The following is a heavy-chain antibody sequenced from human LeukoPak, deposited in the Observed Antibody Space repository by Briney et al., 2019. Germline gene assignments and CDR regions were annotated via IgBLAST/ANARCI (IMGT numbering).Heavy chain of an antibody. CDR1: GFTFSSYA. CDR2: ISSSSSTI. Sequence: PGGSLRLSCAASGFTFSSYAMNWVRQAPGKGLEWVSYISSSSSTIYYADSVKGRFTISRDNAKNSLYLQMNSLRAEDTAVYYCAKDPGSSWYYDFDYWGQGTLVTVSS. J-gene: IGHJ4*02. CDR3: AKDPGSSWYYDFDY. V-gene: IGHV3-48*01. D-gene: IGHD6-13*01.